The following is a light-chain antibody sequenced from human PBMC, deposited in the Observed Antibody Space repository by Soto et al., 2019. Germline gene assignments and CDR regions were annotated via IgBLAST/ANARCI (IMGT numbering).Light chain of an antibody. J-gene: IGLJ2*01. Sequence: QSALTQPASVSGSPGQSITISCTGTSSDVGGYNYVSWYQQHPGKAPKLMIYDDSNRPSGVSNRFSGSKSGNTASLTISGLQAEDEADYYCSSYRSRSTLGVVFGGGTKLTVL. CDR1: SSDVGGYNY. V-gene: IGLV2-14*01. CDR2: DDS. CDR3: SSYRSRSTLGVV.